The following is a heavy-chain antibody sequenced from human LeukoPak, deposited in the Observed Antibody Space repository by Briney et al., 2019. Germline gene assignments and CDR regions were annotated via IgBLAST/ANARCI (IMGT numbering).Heavy chain of an antibody. CDR3: ARLVGYGSAYWFDP. CDR1: GGTFSSYA. D-gene: IGHD3-10*01. V-gene: IGHV1-69*04. CDR2: IIPILGIA. J-gene: IGHJ5*02. Sequence: SVKVSCKASGGTFSSYAISWVRQAPGQGLEWMGRIIPILGIANYAQKFQGRVTITADKSTSTAYMELSSLRSEDTAVYYCARLVGYGSAYWFDPWGQGTLVTVSS.